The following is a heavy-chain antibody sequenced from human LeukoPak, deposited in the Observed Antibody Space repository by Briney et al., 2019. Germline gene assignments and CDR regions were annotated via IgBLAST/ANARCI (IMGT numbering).Heavy chain of an antibody. CDR1: GFTFDDYA. V-gene: IGHV3-9*01. J-gene: IGHJ6*03. CDR3: AREGFQLVKGEYYHHMGV. D-gene: IGHD6-13*01. CDR2: ISWNSGSI. Sequence: GGSLRLSCAASGFTFDDYAMHWVRQAPGKGLEWVSGISWNSGSIGYADSVKGRFTISRDNAKNSLYLQMNSLRAEDTAVYYCAREGFQLVKGEYYHHMGVWGKGTTVTVSS.